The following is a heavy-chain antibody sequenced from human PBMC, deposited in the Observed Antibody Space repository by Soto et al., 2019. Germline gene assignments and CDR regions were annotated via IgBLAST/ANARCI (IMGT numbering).Heavy chain of an antibody. Sequence: QITLKESGPTLVKPTQTLTLTCTFSGFSLSTSGVGVGWIRQPPGKALEWLALIYWDDDKRYSPSLKSRLTITKDTSKNQVVLTMTNMDPVDTATYYSAHSYIVVVPAATPWFDPWGQGTLVTVSS. D-gene: IGHD2-2*01. J-gene: IGHJ5*02. CDR2: IYWDDDK. CDR1: GFSLSTSGVG. V-gene: IGHV2-5*02. CDR3: AHSYIVVVPAATPWFDP.